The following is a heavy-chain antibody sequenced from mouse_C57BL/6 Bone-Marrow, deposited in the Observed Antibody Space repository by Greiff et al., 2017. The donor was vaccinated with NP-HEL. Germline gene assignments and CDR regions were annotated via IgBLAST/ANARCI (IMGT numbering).Heavy chain of an antibody. CDR1: GFNIKDDY. D-gene: IGHD3-2*02. V-gene: IGHV14-4*01. Sequence: EVQLKQSGAELVRPGASVKLSCTASGFNIKDDYMHWVKQRPEQGLEWIGWIDPENGDTEYASKFQGKATITADTSSNTAYLQLSSLTSEDTAVYYCTTSRQLRSSLYYFDYWGQGTTLTVSS. J-gene: IGHJ2*01. CDR3: TTSRQLRSSLYYFDY. CDR2: IDPENGDT.